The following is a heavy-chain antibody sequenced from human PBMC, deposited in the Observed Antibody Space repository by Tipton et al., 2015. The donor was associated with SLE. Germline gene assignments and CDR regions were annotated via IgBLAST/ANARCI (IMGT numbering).Heavy chain of an antibody. J-gene: IGHJ3*01. Sequence: SLRLSCAGSGFTFSTYSLNWVRQTPGKGLEWISYISVGSSTIYYADSVKGRFTISRDNAKNSVYLQMDSLRAEDSAVYYCARDAWAFDLWGQGTVVTVSS. CDR3: ARDAWAFDL. V-gene: IGHV3-48*01. CDR1: GFTFSTYS. CDR2: ISVGSSTI.